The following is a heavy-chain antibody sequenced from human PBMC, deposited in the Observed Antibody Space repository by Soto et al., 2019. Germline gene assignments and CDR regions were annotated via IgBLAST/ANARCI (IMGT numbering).Heavy chain of an antibody. CDR3: ARVEAAADPYYFDY. CDR1: GGTFSSYT. D-gene: IGHD6-13*01. V-gene: IGHV1-69*02. CDR2: IIPILGIA. J-gene: IGHJ4*02. Sequence: SVKVSCKASGGTFSSYTISWVRQAPGQGLEWMGRIIPILGIANYAQKFQGRVTITADKSTSTAYMELSSLRSEDTAVYYCARVEAAADPYYFDYWGQGTLVTVSS.